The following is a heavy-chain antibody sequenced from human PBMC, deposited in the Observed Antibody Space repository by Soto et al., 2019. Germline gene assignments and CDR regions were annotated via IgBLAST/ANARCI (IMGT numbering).Heavy chain of an antibody. CDR3: ARPSGWYGRNWFDP. V-gene: IGHV4-39*01. CDR2: IYYSGST. J-gene: IGHJ5*02. D-gene: IGHD6-13*01. CDR1: GGSISSSSYY. Sequence: SETLSLTCTVSGGSISSSSYYWGWIRQPPGKGLEWIGSIYYSGSTYYNPSLKSRVTISVDTSKNQFSLKLSSVTAADTAVYYCARPSGWYGRNWFDPWGQGTLVTVSS.